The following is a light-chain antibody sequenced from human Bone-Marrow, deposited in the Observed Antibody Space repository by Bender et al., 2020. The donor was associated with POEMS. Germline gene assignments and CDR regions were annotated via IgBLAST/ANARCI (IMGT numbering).Light chain of an antibody. V-gene: IGLV3-21*03. J-gene: IGLJ3*02. CDR3: ATWDDSLNGWV. CDR2: DDS. CDR1: HIGGKS. Sequence: SYVLTQPPSVSVAPGKTAGITCGGNHIGGKSVHWYQQRPGQAPVLVVYDDSDRPSGIPDRFSGSNSGTSASLAISGLLSDDEADFYCATWDDSLNGWVFGGGTKLTVL.